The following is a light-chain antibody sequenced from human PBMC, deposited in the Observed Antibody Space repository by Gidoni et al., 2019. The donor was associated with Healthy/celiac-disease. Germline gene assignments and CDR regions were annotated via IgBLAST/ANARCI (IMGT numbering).Light chain of an antibody. J-gene: IGLJ3*02. CDR3: SSYAGSNNWV. Sequence: QSALTQPPSASGSPGQSVTISCTGTSSDVGGYNYVSWYQQHPGKAPKLMIYEVSKRPSGVPDRCSGSKSGNMASLTVSGLQAEDEADYYCSSYAGSNNWVFGGGTKLTVL. V-gene: IGLV2-8*01. CDR1: SSDVGGYNY. CDR2: EVS.